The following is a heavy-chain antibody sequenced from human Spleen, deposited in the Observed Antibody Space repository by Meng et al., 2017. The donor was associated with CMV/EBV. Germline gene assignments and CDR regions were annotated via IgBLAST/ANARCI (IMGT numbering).Heavy chain of an antibody. J-gene: IGHJ4*02. Sequence: GESLKISCAASGFTFSRFEMNWVRQAPGKGLEWVSYISSSGATRYYADSVKGRFTISRDNAKNSLYLQVSALRAEDTAIYYCAGYSGTYSWDYWGQGTLVTVS. CDR2: ISSSGATR. CDR1: GFTFSRFE. D-gene: IGHD1-26*01. CDR3: AGYSGTYSWDY. V-gene: IGHV3-48*03.